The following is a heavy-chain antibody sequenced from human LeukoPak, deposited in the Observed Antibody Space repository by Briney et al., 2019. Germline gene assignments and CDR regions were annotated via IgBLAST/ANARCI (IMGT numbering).Heavy chain of an antibody. CDR1: GGTFRSYA. CDR2: IIPIFGIA. V-gene: IGHV1-69*04. CDR3: ASGLPGGARHFDY. D-gene: IGHD3-16*01. Sequence: SAKVSCKASGGTFRSYAISWVRQAPGQGLEWMGRIIPIFGIANYAQKFQGRVTITADKSTSTAYMELSSLRSEDTAVYYCASGLPGGARHFDYWGQGTLVTVSS. J-gene: IGHJ4*02.